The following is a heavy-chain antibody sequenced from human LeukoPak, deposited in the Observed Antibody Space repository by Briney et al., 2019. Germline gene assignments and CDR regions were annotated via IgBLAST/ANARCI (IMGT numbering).Heavy chain of an antibody. V-gene: IGHV3-23*01. CDR1: GFTLSSYA. CDR3: AKGPIVPVADYYFDY. CDR2: ISGSGATT. J-gene: IGHJ4*02. D-gene: IGHD6-19*01. Sequence: GGSLRLSCAASGFTLSSYAMTWVRQVPGKGLEWVSAISGSGATTYSADSVKGRFTVSRDNSRNTLYLQMNSLRAEDTAVYYCAKGPIVPVADYYFDYWGQGTLVTVSS.